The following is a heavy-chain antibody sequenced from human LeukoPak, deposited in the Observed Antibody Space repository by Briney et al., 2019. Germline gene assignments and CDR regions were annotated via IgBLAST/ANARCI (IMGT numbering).Heavy chain of an antibody. J-gene: IGHJ4*02. CDR3: ASDYYDSSGLNR. Sequence: GGSLRLSCAASGFTFSDYYMSWIRQAPGKGLEWVSYISSSSSYTNYADSVKGRFTISRDNAKNSLYLQMNSLRAEDTAVYYCASDYYDSSGLNRWGQGTLVTVSS. CDR1: GFTFSDYY. V-gene: IGHV3-11*06. D-gene: IGHD3-22*01. CDR2: ISSSSSYT.